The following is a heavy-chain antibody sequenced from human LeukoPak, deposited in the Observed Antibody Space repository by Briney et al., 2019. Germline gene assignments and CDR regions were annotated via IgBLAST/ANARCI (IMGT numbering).Heavy chain of an antibody. J-gene: IGHJ4*02. CDR3: ARDSPSEHSSGTNFDY. D-gene: IGHD3-22*01. CDR1: GYTFTSYG. V-gene: IGHV1-18*01. Sequence: ASVKVSCKASGYTFTSYGISWVRQAPGQGLEWMGWISAYNGNTNYAQKLQGRVTMTTDTSTSTAYMELRSLRSDDTAVYYCARDSPSEHSSGTNFDYWGQGTLVTVSS. CDR2: ISAYNGNT.